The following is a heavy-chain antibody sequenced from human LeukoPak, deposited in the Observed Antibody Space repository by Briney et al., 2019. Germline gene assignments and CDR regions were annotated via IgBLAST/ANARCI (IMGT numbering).Heavy chain of an antibody. V-gene: IGHV4-59*01. D-gene: IGHD7-27*01. J-gene: IGHJ4*02. CDR1: GGSISGYY. Sequence: PSETLSLTCTVSGGSISGYYWSWIRQPPGKGLEWIGYIYYSGSTNYNPSLKSRVTISVDTSKNQFSLKLSSVTAADTAVYYCARGPLGTPYYFDYWGQGTLVTVSS. CDR3: ARGPLGTPYYFDY. CDR2: IYYSGST.